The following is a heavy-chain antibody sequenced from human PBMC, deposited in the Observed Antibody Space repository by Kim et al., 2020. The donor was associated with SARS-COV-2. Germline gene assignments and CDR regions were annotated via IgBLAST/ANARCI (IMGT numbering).Heavy chain of an antibody. CDR3: AREGLGGFDY. D-gene: IGHD3-10*01. CDR2: SRR. J-gene: IGHJ4*02. Sequence: SRREYMHSVEGRFTISRDSATNSLFLQVTNLKADDTAVYYCAREGLGGFDYWGQGALVTVSS. V-gene: IGHV3-7*03.